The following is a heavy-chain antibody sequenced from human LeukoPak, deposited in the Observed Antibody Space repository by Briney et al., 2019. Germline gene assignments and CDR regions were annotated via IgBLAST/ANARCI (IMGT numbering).Heavy chain of an antibody. V-gene: IGHV4-59*01. J-gene: IGHJ4*02. Sequence: SETLSLTCTVSGGSISSYYWSWIRQPPGKGLEWIGYIYYSGSTNYNPSLKSRVTISVDTSKNQFSLKLSSVTAADTAVYYCARDLPRVWSPNYYFDYWGQGTLVTVSS. D-gene: IGHD1-1*01. CDR3: ARDLPRVWSPNYYFDY. CDR2: IYYSGST. CDR1: GGSISSYY.